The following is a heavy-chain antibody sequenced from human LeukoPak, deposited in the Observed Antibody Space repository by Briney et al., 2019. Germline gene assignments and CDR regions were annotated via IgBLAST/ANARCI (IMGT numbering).Heavy chain of an antibody. J-gene: IGHJ3*02. Sequence: PSETPSLTCTVSGGSLGREFWTWIRQPPGKGLEWIGYIYDIGTTNYNPSLKSRVTIFVDTSRNQFSLNLTSVTAADTAVYYCARLYGSGPRGAFDIWGQGTLVTVSS. D-gene: IGHD3-10*01. CDR3: ARLYGSGPRGAFDI. V-gene: IGHV4-59*08. CDR2: IYDIGTT. CDR1: GGSLGREF.